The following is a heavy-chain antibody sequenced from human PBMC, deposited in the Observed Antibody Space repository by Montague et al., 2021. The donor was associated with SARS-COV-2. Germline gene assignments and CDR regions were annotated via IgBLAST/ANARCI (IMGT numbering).Heavy chain of an antibody. J-gene: IGHJ6*02. CDR1: GGSFSGYY. CDR2: INHRGGT. CDR3: ARVRYYGSGTSLGMDV. Sequence: SETLSLTCAVYGGSFSGYYWSWIRQPPGKGLEWIGEINHRGGTNYNPSLKSRVTISVDTSKNQFSLKLSSVTAADMAVYYCARVRYYGSGTSLGMDVWGQGTTVTVSS. D-gene: IGHD3-10*01. V-gene: IGHV4-34*01.